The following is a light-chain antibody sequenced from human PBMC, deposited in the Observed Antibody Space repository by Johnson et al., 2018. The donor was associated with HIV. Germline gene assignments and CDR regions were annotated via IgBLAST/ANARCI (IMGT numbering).Light chain of an antibody. Sequence: QAVLTQPPSVSAAPGQKVTISCSGSSSNIGNNYVSWYQQLPGTAPKLLIYENNKRPSGIPDRFSGSKSGTSATLGITGLQTGDEADYYCGTLDSSLSAFYAFGTGTKVTVL. V-gene: IGLV1-51*02. CDR2: ENN. J-gene: IGLJ1*01. CDR3: GTLDSSLSAFYA. CDR1: SSNIGNNY.